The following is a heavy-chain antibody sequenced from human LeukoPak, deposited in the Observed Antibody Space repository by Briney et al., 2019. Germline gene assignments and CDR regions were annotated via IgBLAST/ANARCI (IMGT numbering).Heavy chain of an antibody. D-gene: IGHD3-22*01. CDR3: AESTFDYYDSKRDAFDI. Sequence: GGSLRLSCAASGFTFSSYWMSWVRQAPGKGLEWVANIKQDGSEKYYVDSVKGRFTISRGNVKNSLYLQMNSLRAEDTAVYYCAESTFDYYDSKRDAFDIWGQGTMVTVSS. V-gene: IGHV3-7*01. CDR2: IKQDGSEK. J-gene: IGHJ3*02. CDR1: GFTFSSYW.